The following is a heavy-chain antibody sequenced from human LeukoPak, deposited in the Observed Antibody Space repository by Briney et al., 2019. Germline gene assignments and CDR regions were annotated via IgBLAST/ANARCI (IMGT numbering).Heavy chain of an antibody. V-gene: IGHV1-8*01. CDR3: ARGRLSSSWLLPDV. CDR2: MNPNSGNT. CDR1: GYTFTSYD. Sequence: ASVKVSCKASGYTFTSYDINWVRQATGQGLERMGWMNPNSGNTGYAQKFQGRVTMTRNTSISTAYMELSSLRSEDTAVYYCARGRLSSSWLLPDVWGQGTTVTVSS. D-gene: IGHD6-13*01. J-gene: IGHJ6*02.